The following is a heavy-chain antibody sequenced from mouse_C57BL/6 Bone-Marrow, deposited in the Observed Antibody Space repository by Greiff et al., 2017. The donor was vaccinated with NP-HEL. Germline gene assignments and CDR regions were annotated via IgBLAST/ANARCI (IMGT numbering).Heavy chain of an antibody. V-gene: IGHV5-17*01. J-gene: IGHJ1*03. CDR3: AREITTVVATRYFDV. CDR2: ISSGSSTI. Sequence: EVQLQESGGGLVKPGGSLKLSCAASGFTFSDYGMHWVRQAPEKGLEWVAYISSGSSTIYYADTVKGRFTISRDNAKNTLFLQMTSLRSEDTAMYYCAREITTVVATRYFDVWGTGTTVTVSS. CDR1: GFTFSDYG. D-gene: IGHD1-1*01.